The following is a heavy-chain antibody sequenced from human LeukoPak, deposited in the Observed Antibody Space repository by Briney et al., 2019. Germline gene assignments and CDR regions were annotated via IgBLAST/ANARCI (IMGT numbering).Heavy chain of an antibody. Sequence: PSETLSLTCTVSGDFVSRLNFYWGWIRQSPGNGLEWIWITFYDGSTYYNASLKSRVTISVDASENRFSLELDAVTADDTAVYCCAREPYFSSTSCQGGCFDYWGQGALVTVSS. V-gene: IGHV4-39*02. CDR1: GDFVSRLNFY. J-gene: IGHJ4*02. CDR3: AREPYFSSTSCQGGCFDY. CDR2: TFYDGST. D-gene: IGHD2-2*01.